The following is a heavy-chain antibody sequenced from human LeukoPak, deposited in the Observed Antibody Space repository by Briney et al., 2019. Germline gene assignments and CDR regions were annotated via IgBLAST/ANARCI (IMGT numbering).Heavy chain of an antibody. CDR3: AKDPAATVTTVDYYYYYMDV. CDR2: IRWDSGTI. V-gene: IGHV3-9*01. CDR1: GFTFDDYA. Sequence: GGSLRLSCAASGFTFDDYAMHWVRQAPGKGLEWVSGIRWDSGTIGYADSVKGRFTISRDNAKNSLYLQMNSLRAEDTAVYYCAKDPAATVTTVDYYYYYMDVWGKGTTVTISS. D-gene: IGHD4-23*01. J-gene: IGHJ6*03.